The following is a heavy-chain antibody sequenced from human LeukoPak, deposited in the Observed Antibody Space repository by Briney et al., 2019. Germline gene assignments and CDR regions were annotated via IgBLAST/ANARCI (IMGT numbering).Heavy chain of an antibody. D-gene: IGHD4-17*01. CDR3: ARVPLLLSPGDYVWFDP. CDR1: GGTFSSYA. Sequence: SVKVSCKASGGTFSSYAISWVRQAPGQGLEWMGRIIPIFGIANYAQKFQGRVTITADKSTSTAYMELSSLRSEDTAVYYCARVPLLLSPGDYVWFDPWGQGTLVTVSS. CDR2: IIPIFGIA. V-gene: IGHV1-69*04. J-gene: IGHJ5*02.